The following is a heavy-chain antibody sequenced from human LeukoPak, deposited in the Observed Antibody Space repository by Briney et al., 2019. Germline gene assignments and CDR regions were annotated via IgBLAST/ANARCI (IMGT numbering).Heavy chain of an antibody. CDR2: IYSSGST. V-gene: IGHV4-4*07. CDR1: GGSIGSHY. J-gene: IGHJ5*02. D-gene: IGHD6-13*01. CDR3: AKGGSSWYNWFDP. Sequence: SETLSLTCTVSGGSIGSHYWSWIRQSAGKGLEWIGRIYSSGSTNYNPSLKSRVTMSIDTSKNQFSLNVSSVTAADTAMYYCAKGGSSWYNWFDPWGQGSLVTVSS.